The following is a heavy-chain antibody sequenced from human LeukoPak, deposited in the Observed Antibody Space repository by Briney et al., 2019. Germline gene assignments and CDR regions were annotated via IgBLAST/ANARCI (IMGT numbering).Heavy chain of an antibody. D-gene: IGHD6-19*01. CDR3: ARVGRNGWDFDH. J-gene: IGHJ4*02. CDR1: GFTFSDNW. CDR2: INEDGSLK. V-gene: IGHV3-7*01. Sequence: GGSLRLSCAASGFTFSDNWMTWVRQAPGKGLEWVANINEDGSLKYYVDSVKGRFFISRDSTKDSLYLQMYTLRADDTAVYYCARVGRNGWDFDHWGQGTLVTVSS.